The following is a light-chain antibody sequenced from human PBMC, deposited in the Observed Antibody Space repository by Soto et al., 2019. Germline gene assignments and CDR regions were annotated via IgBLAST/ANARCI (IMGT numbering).Light chain of an antibody. CDR2: DAF. J-gene: IGKJ1*01. CDR1: QSISTW. Sequence: DIQMTQSPSTLSASVGARVTITCRASQSISTWLAWYQQKPGKAPKLLIYDAFYLESGVPSRFSGSGSGTEFTLTISSLQPDYLATYYCQQYNSFLTFGQGTKVEI. CDR3: QQYNSFLT. V-gene: IGKV1-5*01.